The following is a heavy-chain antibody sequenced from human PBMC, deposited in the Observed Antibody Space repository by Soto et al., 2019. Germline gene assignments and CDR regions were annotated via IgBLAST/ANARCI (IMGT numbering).Heavy chain of an antibody. CDR3: ARQQSYDFWSGFDY. CDR2: IYYSGST. D-gene: IGHD3-3*01. J-gene: IGHJ4*02. Sequence: QLQLQESGPGLVKPSETLSLTCTVSGGSISSSSYYWGWIRQPPGKGLVWIGSIYYSGSTYYNRSLKSRVTISVDTSKTQFSLKLSSVTAADTAVYYCARQQSYDFWSGFDYWGQGTLVTVSS. V-gene: IGHV4-39*01. CDR1: GGSISSSSYY.